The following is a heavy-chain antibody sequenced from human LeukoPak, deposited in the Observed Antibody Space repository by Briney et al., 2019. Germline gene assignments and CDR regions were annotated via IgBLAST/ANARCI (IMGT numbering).Heavy chain of an antibody. J-gene: IGHJ4*02. V-gene: IGHV4-30-4*08. Sequence: SETLSLTCTVSGGSLSSGDYYWSWIRQPPGKGLEWIGYIYYSGSTYYNPPLKSRVTISVDTSKNQFSLKLSSVTAADTAVYYCARGIRGALDYWGQGTLVTVSS. CDR1: GGSLSSGDYY. D-gene: IGHD3-10*01. CDR2: IYYSGST. CDR3: ARGIRGALDY.